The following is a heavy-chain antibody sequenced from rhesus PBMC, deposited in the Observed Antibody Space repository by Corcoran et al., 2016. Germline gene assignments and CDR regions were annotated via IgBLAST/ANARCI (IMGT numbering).Heavy chain of an antibody. CDR1: GLSFSCYA. J-gene: IGHJ4*01. V-gene: IGHV3-118*01. CDR3: TTVFDSGYYPVDY. CDR2: IRSKSNNYET. Sequence: EVQLVESGGGLVQPGGSRRPSCVAFGLSFSCYAMPWVRQASGKGLEWVGRIRSKSNNYETGYAASVKGRFTISRDDSKNTAYLQMNSLKTEDTAVYYCTTVFDSGYYPVDYWGQGVLVTVSS. D-gene: IGHD3-28*01.